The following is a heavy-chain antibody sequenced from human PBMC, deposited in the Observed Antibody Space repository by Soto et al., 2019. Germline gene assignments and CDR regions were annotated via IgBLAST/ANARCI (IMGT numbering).Heavy chain of an antibody. Sequence: SETLSLTCTVSGGSISSYYWSWIRQTPGKGLEWIGYIYYSGSTNYNPSLKSRVTISVDTSKNQFSLKLSSVTAADTAVYYCARAYLGPSYYFDYWGQGTLVTVSS. D-gene: IGHD1-26*01. CDR1: GGSISSYY. V-gene: IGHV4-59*01. CDR3: ARAYLGPSYYFDY. J-gene: IGHJ4*02. CDR2: IYYSGST.